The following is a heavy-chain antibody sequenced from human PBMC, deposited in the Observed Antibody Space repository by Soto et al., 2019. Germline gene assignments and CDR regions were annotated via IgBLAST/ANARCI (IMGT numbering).Heavy chain of an antibody. CDR1: GGSFSGYY. CDR2: INHSGST. J-gene: IGHJ5*02. D-gene: IGHD3-22*01. Sequence: SETLSLTCAVYGGSFSGYYWSWIRQPPGKGLEWFGEINHSGSTNYNPSLKSRVTISVDTSKNQFSLKLSSVTAADTAVYYCARLDSSGYYRALPSHNNWFDPWGQGTLVTVSS. CDR3: ARLDSSGYYRALPSHNNWFDP. V-gene: IGHV4-34*01.